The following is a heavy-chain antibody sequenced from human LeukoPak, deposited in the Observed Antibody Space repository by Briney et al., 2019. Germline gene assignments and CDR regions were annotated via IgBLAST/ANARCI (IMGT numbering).Heavy chain of an antibody. CDR1: GYTFTSYD. J-gene: IGHJ3*02. D-gene: IGHD6-19*01. Sequence: ASVKVSCKASGYTFTSYDINWVRQATGQGLEWMGWMNPNSSNTGYAQKFQGRVTMTRNTSISTAYMGLSSLRSEDTAVYYCASYAQWLDAFDIWGQGTMVTVSS. CDR3: ASYAQWLDAFDI. CDR2: MNPNSSNT. V-gene: IGHV1-8*01.